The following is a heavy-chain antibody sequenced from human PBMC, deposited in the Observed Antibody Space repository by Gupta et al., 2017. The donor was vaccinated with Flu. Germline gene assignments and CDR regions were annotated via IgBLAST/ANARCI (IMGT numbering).Heavy chain of an antibody. D-gene: IGHD2-21*02. CDR1: FMFRGDT. V-gene: IGHV3-23*01. Sequence: FMFRGDTMAWVRQAPGKGLGWISSLGGNNGGTYYAGSVKGLFTISRDNSRNTLKLQMTSLRTEDTATYYCAKDGRRDPRPKWGRGTLVTVSS. CDR3: AKDGRRDPRPK. CDR2: LGGNNGGT. J-gene: IGHJ4*02.